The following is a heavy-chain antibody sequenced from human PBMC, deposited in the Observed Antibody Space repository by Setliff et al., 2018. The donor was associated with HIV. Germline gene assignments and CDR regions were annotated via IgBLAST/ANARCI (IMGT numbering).Heavy chain of an antibody. J-gene: IGHJ4*02. CDR1: GFTFSDHY. V-gene: IGHV3-72*01. D-gene: IGHD1-1*01. CDR2: ARNRANGYTQ. CDR3: TRQDNWNAIDS. Sequence: PGGSLRLSCAASGFTFSDHYMDWVRQTPEKGLEWVGRARNRANGYTQEYAASVKGRFTISREDSKNMAYLQMNSLKTEDTAVYYCTRQDNWNAIDSWGQGTLVTVSS.